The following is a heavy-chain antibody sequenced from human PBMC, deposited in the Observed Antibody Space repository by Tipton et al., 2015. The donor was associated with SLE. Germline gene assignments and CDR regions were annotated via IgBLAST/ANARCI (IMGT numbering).Heavy chain of an antibody. CDR3: ARGEVYYYGSGSYYEDY. J-gene: IGHJ3*01. CDR1: GFTFSDYY. Sequence: SLRLSCAASGFTFSDYYMSWIRQAPGKGLEWVSYISSSSSYTNYADSVKGRFTISRDNAKNSLYLQMNSLRAEDTAVYYCARGEVYYYGSGSYYEDYWGQGTMVTVSS. CDR2: ISSSSSYT. V-gene: IGHV3-11*06. D-gene: IGHD3-10*01.